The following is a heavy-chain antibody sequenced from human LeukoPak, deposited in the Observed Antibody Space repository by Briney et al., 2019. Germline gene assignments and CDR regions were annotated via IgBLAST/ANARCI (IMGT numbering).Heavy chain of an antibody. Sequence: QPGGSLRLSCAAAGFTFSSYAMSWVHQAPGKGLEWVSAISGSGGSTYYADSVKGRFTISRDNSKNTLYLQMNSLRAEDTAVYYCAKVPCSSTSCYMYYFDYWGQGTLVTVSS. V-gene: IGHV3-23*01. CDR2: ISGSGGST. D-gene: IGHD2-2*01. J-gene: IGHJ4*02. CDR3: AKVPCSSTSCYMYYFDY. CDR1: GFTFSSYA.